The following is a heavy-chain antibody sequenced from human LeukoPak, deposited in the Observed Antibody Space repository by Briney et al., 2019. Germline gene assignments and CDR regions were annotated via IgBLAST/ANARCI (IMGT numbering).Heavy chain of an antibody. J-gene: IGHJ3*02. D-gene: IGHD5-18*01. V-gene: IGHV3-33*01. CDR2: IWHDGSRE. CDR1: GFTFSDYA. Sequence: PGRSLRLSCAASGFTFSDYAMHWVRQAPGRGLEWVAVIWHDGSREYYPDSVRGRFTISKDDSKSTLYLQMNSLTVEDTAVYYCARDEHLIHGALDTWGQGTMVTVSS. CDR3: ARDEHLIHGALDT.